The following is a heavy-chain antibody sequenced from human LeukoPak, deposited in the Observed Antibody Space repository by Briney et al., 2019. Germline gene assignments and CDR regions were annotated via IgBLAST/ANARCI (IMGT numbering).Heavy chain of an antibody. CDR1: GFTFSSYA. CDR3: TRDLMDYDVSTGLHHYYMDV. V-gene: IGHV3-23*01. D-gene: IGHD3-9*01. Sequence: GGSLRISCAASGFTFSSYAMSWVRQAPGKGLEWVSAISGSGGSTYYADSVKGRFSISRDNAKNTLYLQMNTLRVEDTAVYYCTRDLMDYDVSTGLHHYYMDVWGQGTTVTVSS. J-gene: IGHJ6*02. CDR2: ISGSGGST.